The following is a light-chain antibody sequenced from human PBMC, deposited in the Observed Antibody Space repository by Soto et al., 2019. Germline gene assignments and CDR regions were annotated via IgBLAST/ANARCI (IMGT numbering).Light chain of an antibody. Sequence: DIQMTQSPSTLSGSVGDRVTITCRASQTISSWLAWYQQKPGKAPNLLIYGASTLQSGVPSRFSGSGSGTDFTLTINSLQAEDFATYYCQQTRSYPSTFGGGTKVYIK. CDR3: QQTRSYPST. V-gene: IGKV1-5*01. CDR1: QTISSW. J-gene: IGKJ4*01. CDR2: GAS.